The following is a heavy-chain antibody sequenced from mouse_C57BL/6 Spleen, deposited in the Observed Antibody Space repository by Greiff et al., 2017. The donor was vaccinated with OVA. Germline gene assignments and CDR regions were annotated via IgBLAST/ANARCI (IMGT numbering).Heavy chain of an antibody. D-gene: IGHD1-1*01. Sequence: VQLKQSGPVLVKPGASVKMSCKASGYTFTDYYMNWVKQSHGKSLEWIGVINPYNGGTSYNQKFKGKATLTVDKSSSTAYMELNSLTSEDSAVYYCARDGSSYDFDYWGQGTTLTVSS. CDR3: ARDGSSYDFDY. CDR2: INPYNGGT. J-gene: IGHJ2*01. CDR1: GYTFTDYY. V-gene: IGHV1-19*01.